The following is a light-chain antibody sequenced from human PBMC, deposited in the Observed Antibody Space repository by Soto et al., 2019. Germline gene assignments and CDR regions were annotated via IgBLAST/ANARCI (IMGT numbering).Light chain of an antibody. V-gene: IGKV3-20*01. CDR3: QQSLNPKT. CDR1: QTVSGRY. J-gene: IGKJ1*01. CDR2: AAS. Sequence: EIVLTQSPGTLSLAPGDRATLSCRASQTVSGRYLAWYEQKPGQAPRLLIYAASTRATGIPDRFSGSGSGTDFTLTIDRLEPEDFAVYYCQQSLNPKTFGQGTKVDIK.